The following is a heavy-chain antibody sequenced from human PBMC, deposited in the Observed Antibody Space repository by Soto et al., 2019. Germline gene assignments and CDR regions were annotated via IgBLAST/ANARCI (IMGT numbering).Heavy chain of an antibody. V-gene: IGHV3-33*01. D-gene: IGHD6-13*01. CDR2: IWSDGTKK. CDR1: GFAFSNYG. J-gene: IGHJ4*02. CDR3: ARDWWEEPAGKETVSQFDY. Sequence: QVHLVESGGGVVQPGRSLTLSCTASGFAFSNYGIHWVRQAPGRGLEWVAVIWSDGTKKFYAGSVRGRFTISRDNSKNTIYLQMNSLRAEDTAVYYCARDWWEEPAGKETVSQFDYWGQGTLVNVSS.